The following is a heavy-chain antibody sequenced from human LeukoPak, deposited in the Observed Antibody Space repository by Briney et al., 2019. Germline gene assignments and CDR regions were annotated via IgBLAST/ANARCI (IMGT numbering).Heavy chain of an antibody. CDR2: IYPGDSDT. CDR1: GYSFTSYW. D-gene: IGHD2-15*01. J-gene: IGHJ6*02. Sequence: GESLKISCKGSGYSFTSYWIGWVRQMPGKGLEWMGIIYPGDSDTRYSPSFQGQVTISADKSISTAYLQWSSLKASDTAMYYCARQKGYCSGGSCYPLGMDVWGQGTTVTVSS. V-gene: IGHV5-51*01. CDR3: ARQKGYCSGGSCYPLGMDV.